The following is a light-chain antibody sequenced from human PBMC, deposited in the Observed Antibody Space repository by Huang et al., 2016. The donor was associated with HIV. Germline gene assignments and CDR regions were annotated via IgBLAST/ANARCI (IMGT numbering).Light chain of an antibody. V-gene: IGKV1-9*01. CDR2: GAS. CDR3: QQLSTSLT. CDR1: QDIRSY. J-gene: IGKJ4*01. Sequence: IQLTQSPSSLSASVGDRVTITCRASQDIRSYLAWYQQKPGKAPKLLIYGASTLQSWVPSRFSGSGSGKEYSLTISSLQPEDFATYYCQQLSTSLTFGGGTKVEMK.